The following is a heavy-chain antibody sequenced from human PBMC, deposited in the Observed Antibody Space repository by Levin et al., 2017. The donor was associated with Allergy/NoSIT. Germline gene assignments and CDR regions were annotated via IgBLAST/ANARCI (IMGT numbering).Heavy chain of an antibody. Sequence: GGSLRLSCAASGFTFSSYWMHWVRQAPGRGLVWVSRINSDGSSTSYADSVKGRFTISRDNAKNTLYLQMNSLRAEDTAVYYCARVLASFGSGSYLPCYWGQGTLVTVSS. CDR2: INSDGSST. D-gene: IGHD3-10*01. CDR1: GFTFSSYW. CDR3: ARVLASFGSGSYLPCY. J-gene: IGHJ4*02. V-gene: IGHV3-74*01.